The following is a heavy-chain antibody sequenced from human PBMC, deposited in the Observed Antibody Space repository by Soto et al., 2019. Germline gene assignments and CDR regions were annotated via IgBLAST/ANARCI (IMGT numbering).Heavy chain of an antibody. CDR3: ARERGYSGYESGMDV. CDR2: IYSGGST. Sequence: PGGSLRLSCAASGFTVSSNYMSWVRQAPGKGLEWVSVIYSGGSTYYADSVKGRFTISRDNSKNTLYLQMNSLRAEDTAVYYCARERGYSGYESGMDVWGQGTTVTVSS. D-gene: IGHD5-12*01. CDR1: GFTVSSNY. V-gene: IGHV3-53*01. J-gene: IGHJ6*02.